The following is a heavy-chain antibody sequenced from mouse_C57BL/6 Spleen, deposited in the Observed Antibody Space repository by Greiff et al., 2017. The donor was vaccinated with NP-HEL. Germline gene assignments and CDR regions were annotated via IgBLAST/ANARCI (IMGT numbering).Heavy chain of an antibody. D-gene: IGHD2-5*01. CDR2: ISDGGSYT. J-gene: IGHJ3*01. CDR3: ARDGYSNYVAWFAY. CDR1: GFTFSSYA. V-gene: IGHV5-4*01. Sequence: DVKLVESGEGLVKPGGSLKLSCAASGFTFSSYAMSWVRQTPEKRLEWVAYISDGGSYTYYPDNVKGRFTISRDNAKNNLYLQMSHLKSEDTAMYYCARDGYSNYVAWFAYWGQGTLVTVSA.